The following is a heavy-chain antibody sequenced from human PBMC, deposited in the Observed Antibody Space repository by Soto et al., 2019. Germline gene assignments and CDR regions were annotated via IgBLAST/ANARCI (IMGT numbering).Heavy chain of an antibody. CDR3: AKDTDPYGRYYYYGMDV. CDR1: GFTFDDYT. CDR2: ISWDGGST. D-gene: IGHD3-10*01. J-gene: IGHJ6*02. Sequence: PGGSLRLSCAASGFTFDDYTMHWVRQAPGKGLEWVSLISWDGGSTYYADSVKGRFTTSRDNSKNSLYLQMNSLRTEDTALYYCAKDTDPYGRYYYYGMDVWGQGTTVTVSS. V-gene: IGHV3-43*01.